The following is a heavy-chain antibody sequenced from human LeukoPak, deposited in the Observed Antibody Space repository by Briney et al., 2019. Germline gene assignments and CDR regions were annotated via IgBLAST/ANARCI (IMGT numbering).Heavy chain of an antibody. CDR1: GYTFTGYY. Sequence: ASVKVSCKASGYTFTGYYMHWVRQAPGQGLEWMGWINPNSGGTNYAQKFQGWVTMTRDTSISTAYMELSRLRSDDTAVYYCARDWGGYDGHYYYGMDVWGQGTTVTVSS. CDR3: ARDWGGYDGHYYYGMDV. V-gene: IGHV1-2*04. J-gene: IGHJ6*02. CDR2: INPNSGGT. D-gene: IGHD5-12*01.